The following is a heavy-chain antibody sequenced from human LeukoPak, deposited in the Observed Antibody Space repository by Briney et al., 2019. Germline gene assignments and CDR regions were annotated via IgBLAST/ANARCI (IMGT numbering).Heavy chain of an antibody. Sequence: PSETRSLTCTVSGGSISSYYWSWIRQPAGKGLEWIGRIYTSGSTNYNPSLKSRVTMSVDTSKNQFSLKLSSVTAADTAVYYCAREGAAEEYYYYYMDVWGKGTTVTVSS. CDR3: AREGAAEEYYYYYMDV. V-gene: IGHV4-4*07. CDR1: GGSISSYY. D-gene: IGHD1-26*01. CDR2: IYTSGST. J-gene: IGHJ6*03.